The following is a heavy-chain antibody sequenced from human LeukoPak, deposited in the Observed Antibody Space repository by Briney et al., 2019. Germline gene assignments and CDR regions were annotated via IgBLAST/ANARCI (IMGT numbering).Heavy chain of an antibody. J-gene: IGHJ4*02. CDR3: ARVGGRDSSGYYLFY. V-gene: IGHV3-21*01. CDR2: ISSSSSYI. D-gene: IGHD3-22*01. Sequence: PGGSLRLSCAASGFTFSSYSMNWVRQAPGKGLEWVSSISSSSSYIYYADSVKGRFTISRDNAKNSLYLQMNSLRAEDTAVYYCARVGGRDSSGYYLFYWGQGTLVTVSS. CDR1: GFTFSSYS.